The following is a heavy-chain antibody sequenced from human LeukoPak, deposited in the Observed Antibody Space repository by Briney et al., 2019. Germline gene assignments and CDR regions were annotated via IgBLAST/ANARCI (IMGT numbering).Heavy chain of an antibody. J-gene: IGHJ3*01. D-gene: IGHD2-15*01. CDR3: GRLLNNEDRGGHETFDC. V-gene: IGHV4-59*01. CDR1: GGSISSYY. CDR2: IYYTGRT. Sequence: PSETLSLTCTVSGGSISSYYWSWIRQPPGKGLEWVGRIYYTGRTRYNPSLQSRVITSVDTTGNEISLKLTPCTAADTAAYYWGRLLNNEDRGGHETFDCWGHGTVVTVSS.